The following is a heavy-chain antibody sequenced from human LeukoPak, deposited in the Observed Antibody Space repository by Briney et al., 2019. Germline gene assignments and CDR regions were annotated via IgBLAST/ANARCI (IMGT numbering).Heavy chain of an antibody. V-gene: IGHV3-30*04. CDR2: ISYDGSNK. D-gene: IGHD1-20*01. J-gene: IGHJ4*02. Sequence: GRSLRLSCAASGFTFSSYAMHWVRQAPGKGLEWVAVISYDGSNKYYADSVKGRFTISRDNSKNTLYLQMNSLRAEDTAVYYCARGYRWNPFDYWGQGTLVTVSS. CDR1: GFTFSSYA. CDR3: ARGYRWNPFDY.